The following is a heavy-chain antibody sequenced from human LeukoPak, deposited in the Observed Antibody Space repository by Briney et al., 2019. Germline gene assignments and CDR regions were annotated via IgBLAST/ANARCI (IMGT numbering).Heavy chain of an antibody. J-gene: IGHJ5*02. CDR1: GGSVSSGGFY. D-gene: IGHD3-22*01. CDR2: IYYSGST. Sequence: PSETPSLTCTVSGGSVSSGGFYWTWIRQPPGKGLEWIGYIYYSGSTNYIPSLKSRVTISVDTSKNQFSLKLSSVTAADTAVYYCARSTYYYDSSGYSWGQGTLVTVSS. V-gene: IGHV4-61*08. CDR3: ARSTYYYDSSGYS.